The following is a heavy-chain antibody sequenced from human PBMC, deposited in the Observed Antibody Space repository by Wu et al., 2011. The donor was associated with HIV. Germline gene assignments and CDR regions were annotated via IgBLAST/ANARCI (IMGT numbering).Heavy chain of an antibody. Sequence: GGTFSSYAISWVRQAPWTGLEWMGGIVPLFGTAIYAQKFRDRVTITSDEATNTAYMELNSLRFEDTALYFCARGAAHYFGPGSWSSYYFDYWGQGTLVTVSS. J-gene: IGHJ4*02. V-gene: IGHV1-69*01. CDR3: ARGAAHYFGPGSWSSYYFDY. CDR1: GGTFSSYA. D-gene: IGHD2/OR15-2a*01. CDR2: IVPLFGTA.